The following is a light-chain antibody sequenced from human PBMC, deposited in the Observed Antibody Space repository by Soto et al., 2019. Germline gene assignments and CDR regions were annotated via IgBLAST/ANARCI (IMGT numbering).Light chain of an antibody. CDR3: SSYAGSNSVI. Sequence: QSALTQPPSASGSPGQSVTISCTGTSSDVGGYNYVSWYQQHPGKAPKLMIYEVSKRPSGVPDCFSGSKSGTTASLTVSGLQAEDEADYYCSSYAGSNSVIFGGGTKVTVL. J-gene: IGLJ2*01. V-gene: IGLV2-8*01. CDR1: SSDVGGYNY. CDR2: EVS.